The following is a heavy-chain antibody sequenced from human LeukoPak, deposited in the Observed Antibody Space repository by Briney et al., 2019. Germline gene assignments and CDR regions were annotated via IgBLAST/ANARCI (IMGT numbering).Heavy chain of an antibody. CDR3: ARGARGYSYGXFXX. Sequence: KSSETLSLTCTVSGGSISSYYWSWIRQPPGKGLEWIGYIYYSGSTNYNPSLKSRVTISVDTSKNQFSLKLSSVTAADTAVYYCARGARGYSYGXFXXWGXXXLVT. V-gene: IGHV4-59*01. CDR2: IYYSGST. CDR1: GGSISSYY. J-gene: IGHJ4*03. D-gene: IGHD5-18*01.